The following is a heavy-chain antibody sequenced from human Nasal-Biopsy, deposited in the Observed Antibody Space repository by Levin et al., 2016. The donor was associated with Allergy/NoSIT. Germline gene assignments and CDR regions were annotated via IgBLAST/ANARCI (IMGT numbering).Heavy chain of an antibody. V-gene: IGHV1-46*01. Sequence: ASVKVSCKASGYTFTAYYMNWVRQAPGQGLEWMGIIDPTGGSAIFAQKLQGRVTMTRDTSTSTVYLELSSLTSEDTAVYYCARDRKPRNDAFDMWGQGTLVTVSS. CDR3: ARDRKPRNDAFDM. J-gene: IGHJ3*02. CDR2: IDPTGGSA. D-gene: IGHD1-14*01. CDR1: GYTFTAYY.